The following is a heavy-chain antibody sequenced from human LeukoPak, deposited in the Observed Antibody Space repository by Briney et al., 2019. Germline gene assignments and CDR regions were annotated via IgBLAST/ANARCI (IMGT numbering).Heavy chain of an antibody. Sequence: GGSLRLSCAASGFTFSDYYMSWVRQAPGKGLEWVSYISSSSSYTNYADSVKGRFTISRDNAKNSLYLQMNILRAEDTAVYYYARVRRLPAAGYYFDYWGQGTLVTVSS. V-gene: IGHV3-11*06. J-gene: IGHJ4*02. CDR2: ISSSSSYT. CDR3: ARVRRLPAAGYYFDY. CDR1: GFTFSDYY. D-gene: IGHD2-2*01.